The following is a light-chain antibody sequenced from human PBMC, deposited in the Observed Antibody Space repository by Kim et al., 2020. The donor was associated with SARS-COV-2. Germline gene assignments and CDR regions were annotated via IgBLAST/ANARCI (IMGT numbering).Light chain of an antibody. J-gene: IGKJ1*01. Sequence: EIVLTQSPATLSLSPGERGTLSCRASQSVNSYLAWYQQKPGQAPRLLIYDASNRATGIPARFRGSGSGTDFTLTISNLEPEDFAIYYCQQRSNWPPTFGQGTKVDIK. V-gene: IGKV3-11*01. CDR2: DAS. CDR1: QSVNSY. CDR3: QQRSNWPPT.